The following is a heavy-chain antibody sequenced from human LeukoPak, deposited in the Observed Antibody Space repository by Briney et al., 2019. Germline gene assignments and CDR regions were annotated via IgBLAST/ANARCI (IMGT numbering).Heavy chain of an antibody. D-gene: IGHD3-10*01. CDR2: IYYSGST. J-gene: IGHJ5*02. Sequence: SETLSLTCTVSGGSISSSSYYWGWIRQPPGKGLEWIGSIYYSGSTYYNPSLKSRVTISVDTSKNQFSLKLSSVTAADTAVYYCARAPLDYGSARRNWFDPWGQGTLVTVSS. V-gene: IGHV4-39*07. CDR1: GGSISSSSYY. CDR3: ARAPLDYGSARRNWFDP.